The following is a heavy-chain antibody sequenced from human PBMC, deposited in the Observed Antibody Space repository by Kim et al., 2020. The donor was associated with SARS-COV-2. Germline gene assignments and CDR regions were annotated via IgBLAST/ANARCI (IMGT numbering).Heavy chain of an antibody. Sequence: SETLSLTCTVSGGSISSYYWSWIRQPPGKGLEWIGYIYYSGSTNYNPSLKSRVTISVDTSKNQFSLKLSSVTAADTAVYYCARVNRVQRIAAAHYGMDVWGQGTTVTVSS. CDR3: ARVNRVQRIAAAHYGMDV. V-gene: IGHV4-59*01. J-gene: IGHJ6*02. CDR2: IYYSGST. CDR1: GGSISSYY. D-gene: IGHD6-13*01.